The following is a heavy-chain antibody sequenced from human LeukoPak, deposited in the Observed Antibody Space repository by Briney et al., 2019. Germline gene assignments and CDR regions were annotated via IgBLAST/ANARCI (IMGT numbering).Heavy chain of an antibody. V-gene: IGHV3-13*01. CDR1: GFTFSSYD. J-gene: IGHJ4*02. CDR3: ARGQPINYYDSSGYYYDY. CDR2: IGTVGDT. D-gene: IGHD3-22*01. Sequence: GGSLRLSCAASGFTFSSYDMHWVRQATGKGLQWVSAIGTVGDTYYPGSVKGRFTISSENAKNSLYLQMNSLRAGVTAVYYCARGQPINYYDSSGYYYDYWGQGTLVTVSS.